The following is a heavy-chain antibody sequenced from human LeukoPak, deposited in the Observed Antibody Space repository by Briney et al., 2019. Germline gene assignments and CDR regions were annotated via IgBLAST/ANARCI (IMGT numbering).Heavy chain of an antibody. Sequence: QPGGSLRLSCAASGFTFSSYSMNWVRQAPGKGLEWVSYISSSSSTIYYADSVKGRFTISRDNAKNSLYLQMNSLRAEDTAVYYFARDNPVGGVIPGAGSRGFGYWGQGNPGHRLL. CDR1: GFTFSSYS. CDR3: ARDNPVGGVIPGAGSRGFGY. D-gene: IGHD3-16*01. V-gene: IGHV3-48*01. CDR2: ISSSSSTI. J-gene: IGHJ4*02.